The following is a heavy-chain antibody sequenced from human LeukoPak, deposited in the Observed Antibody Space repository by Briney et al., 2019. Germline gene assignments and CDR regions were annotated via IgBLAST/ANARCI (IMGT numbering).Heavy chain of an antibody. Sequence: GASVKVSCKASGYTFTRYGISWVRQAPGQGLEWMGWISAYNGNTNYAQKLQGRVTMTTDTSTSTAYMELSSLRSEDTAVYYCARESIVVVPAAIPQIPEYFQHWGQGTLVTVSS. CDR1: GYTFTRYG. J-gene: IGHJ1*01. D-gene: IGHD2-2*02. CDR3: ARESIVVVPAAIPQIPEYFQH. CDR2: ISAYNGNT. V-gene: IGHV1-18*01.